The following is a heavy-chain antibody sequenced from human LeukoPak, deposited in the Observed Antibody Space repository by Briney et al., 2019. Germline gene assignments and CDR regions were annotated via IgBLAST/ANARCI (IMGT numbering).Heavy chain of an antibody. J-gene: IGHJ4*02. CDR2: INPNSGGT. V-gene: IGHV1-2*02. CDR3: ARGGSRITIFGVVTTYYFDY. CDR1: GYTFTGYY. D-gene: IGHD3-3*01. Sequence: EASVKVSCKASGYTFTGYYMHWVRQAPGQGLEWMGWINPNSGGTNYAQKFQGRVTMTRDTSISTAYMELSRLRSDDTAVYYCARGGSRITIFGVVTTYYFDYWGQGTLVTVSS.